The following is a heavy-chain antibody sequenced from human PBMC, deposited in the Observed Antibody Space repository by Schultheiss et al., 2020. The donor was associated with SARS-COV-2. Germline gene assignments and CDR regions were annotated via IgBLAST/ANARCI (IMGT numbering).Heavy chain of an antibody. V-gene: IGHV1-8*01. Sequence: ASVKVSCKASGYTFTSYDINWVRQATGQGLEWMGWMNPNSGNTGYAQKFQGRVTMTRDTSTSTAYMELSSLRSEDTAVYYCARDDLIVVVPAAILGGYYGMDVWGQGTTVTVSS. CDR2: MNPNSGNT. CDR3: ARDDLIVVVPAAILGGYYGMDV. CDR1: GYTFTSYD. D-gene: IGHD2-2*02. J-gene: IGHJ6*02.